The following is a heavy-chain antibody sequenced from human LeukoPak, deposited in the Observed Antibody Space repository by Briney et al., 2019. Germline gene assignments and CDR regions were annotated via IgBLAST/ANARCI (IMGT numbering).Heavy chain of an antibody. CDR1: GGSFSGYY. Sequence: PSETLSLTCAVYGGSFSGYYWSWIRQPPGKGLEWIGEINHSGSTNYNPSLKSRVTTSVDTSKNQFSLKLSSVTAADTAVYYCARVKLWSPFDYWGQGTLVTVSS. CDR2: INHSGST. D-gene: IGHD5-18*01. CDR3: ARVKLWSPFDY. J-gene: IGHJ4*02. V-gene: IGHV4-34*01.